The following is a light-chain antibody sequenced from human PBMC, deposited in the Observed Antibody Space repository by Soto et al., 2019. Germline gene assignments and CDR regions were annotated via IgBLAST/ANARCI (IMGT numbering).Light chain of an antibody. J-gene: IGKJ5*01. CDR3: QQYNSYPIT. Sequence: GDRVTITCRASQSISSWLAWYQQKPGKAPKLLIYDASSLESGVPSRFSGSGSGTEFTLTISSLQPDDFATYYCQQYNSYPITFGQGTLLEIK. CDR2: DAS. V-gene: IGKV1-5*01. CDR1: QSISSW.